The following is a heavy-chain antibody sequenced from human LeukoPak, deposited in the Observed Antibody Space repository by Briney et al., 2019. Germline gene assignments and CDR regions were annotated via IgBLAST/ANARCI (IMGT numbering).Heavy chain of an antibody. V-gene: IGHV3-23*01. CDR3: AKDQSGGLLWFGDFGYFDY. CDR1: GFTFSSYA. J-gene: IGHJ4*02. D-gene: IGHD3-10*01. Sequence: PGGSLRLSCAASGFTFSSYAMSWVRQAPGKGLEWVAAISGSGASTYYADSVKGRFTISRDNSEDTLYLQMDSLGAEDTALYYCAKDQSGGLLWFGDFGYFDYWGQGALVTVSS. CDR2: ISGSGAST.